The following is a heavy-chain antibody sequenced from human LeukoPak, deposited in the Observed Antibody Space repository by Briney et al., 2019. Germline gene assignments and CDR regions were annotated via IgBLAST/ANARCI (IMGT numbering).Heavy chain of an antibody. D-gene: IGHD3-10*01. Sequence: GGSLRLSCAASGFTFSSYSMNWVRPAPGKGLEWVSSISSSSSYIYYADSVKGRFTISRDNAKNSLYLQMNSLRAEDTAVYYCARDWPSYYSTEYYFDYWGQGTLVTVSS. CDR2: ISSSSSYI. J-gene: IGHJ4*02. V-gene: IGHV3-21*01. CDR3: ARDWPSYYSTEYYFDY. CDR1: GFTFSSYS.